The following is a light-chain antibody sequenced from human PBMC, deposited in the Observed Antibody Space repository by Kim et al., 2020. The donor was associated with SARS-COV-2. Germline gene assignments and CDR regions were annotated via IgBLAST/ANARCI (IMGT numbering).Light chain of an antibody. J-gene: IGKJ5*01. CDR3: QQSYSTFT. Sequence: DIQMTQSPSSLSASVGDRVTITCRASQTIDSYLNWYQQKPGKAPNLLIYAASNLQSGVPSRFSGRGSGTDFTLTISSLQPEDFATYYCQQSYSTFTFGQGTRLEIK. V-gene: IGKV1-39*01. CDR1: QTIDSY. CDR2: AAS.